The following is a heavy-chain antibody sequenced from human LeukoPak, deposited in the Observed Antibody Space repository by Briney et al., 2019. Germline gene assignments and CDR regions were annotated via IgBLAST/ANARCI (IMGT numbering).Heavy chain of an antibody. D-gene: IGHD2-8*01. V-gene: IGHV4-61*10. CDR3: AAAKGYCTTGVCYPWVRPEY. J-gene: IGHJ4*02. CDR2: MYNSVTTNYNPSI. CDR1: GGSINSVDYY. Sequence: SETLSLTCTVSGGSINSVDYYWSWIRQPAGKGLEWIGRMYNSVTTNYNPSINYNPSLKSRVTISIDTSKNQFSLKLSSVTAADTAVYYCAAAKGYCTTGVCYPWVRPEYWGQGTRVTVSS.